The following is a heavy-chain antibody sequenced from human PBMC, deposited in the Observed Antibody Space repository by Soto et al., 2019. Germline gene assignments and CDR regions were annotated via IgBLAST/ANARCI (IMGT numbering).Heavy chain of an antibody. Sequence: PSETLSLTCTVSGGSSTGHFWSWVRQPPGKGLEWIGEVSHSGNTKYYPSLRSRVTLSVDSSKNQISLALTSVTAADTAVYYCARAKFESTGWHPFEIWGQGTLVTVS. V-gene: IGHV4-34*01. CDR1: GGSSTGHF. D-gene: IGHD3-16*01. CDR3: ARAKFESTGWHPFEI. CDR2: VSHSGNT. J-gene: IGHJ4*02.